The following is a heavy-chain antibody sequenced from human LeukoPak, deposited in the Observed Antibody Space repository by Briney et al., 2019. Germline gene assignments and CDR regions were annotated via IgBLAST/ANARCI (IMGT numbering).Heavy chain of an antibody. CDR3: ARLASRYGSGTQGLDY. J-gene: IGHJ4*02. Sequence: PSETLSLTCTVSGGSISSSDYYWGWVRQPPGKGLEWIASIYYSGSTYYNPSLKSRVTISVDTSNNQFSLKLTSATAADTAVFYCARLASRYGSGTQGLDYWGQGTLVTVSS. D-gene: IGHD3-10*01. CDR2: IYYSGST. CDR1: GGSISSSDYY. V-gene: IGHV4-39*01.